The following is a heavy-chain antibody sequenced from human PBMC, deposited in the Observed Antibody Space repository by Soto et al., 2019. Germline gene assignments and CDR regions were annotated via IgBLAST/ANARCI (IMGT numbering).Heavy chain of an antibody. J-gene: IGHJ6*02. V-gene: IGHV4-61*01. CDR1: GGSVSSGSYY. Sequence: PSETLSLTCTVSGGSVSSGSYYWSWIRQPPGKGLEWIGYIYYSGSTNYNPSLKSRVTISVDTSKNQFSLKLSPVTTADTAVYYCARARIAAAGLVYYYYYGMDVWGQGTTVTVSS. CDR2: IYYSGST. CDR3: ARARIAAAGLVYYYYYGMDV. D-gene: IGHD6-13*01.